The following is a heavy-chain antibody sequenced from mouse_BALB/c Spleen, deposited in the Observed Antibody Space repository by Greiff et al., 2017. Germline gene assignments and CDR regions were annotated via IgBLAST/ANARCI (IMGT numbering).Heavy chain of an antibody. CDR3: ARDLTGFDY. J-gene: IGHJ2*01. CDR1: GFTFTDYY. CDR2: IRNKANGYTT. Sequence: EVNLVESGGGLVQPGGSLRLSCATSGFTFTDYYMSWVRQPPGKALEWLGFIRNKANGYTTEYSASVKGRFTISRDNSQSILYLQMNTLRAEDSATYYCARDLTGFDYWGQGTTLTVSS. D-gene: IGHD4-1*01. V-gene: IGHV7-3*02.